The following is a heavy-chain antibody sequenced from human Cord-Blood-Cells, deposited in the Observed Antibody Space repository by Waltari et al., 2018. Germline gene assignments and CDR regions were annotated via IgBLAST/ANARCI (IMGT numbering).Heavy chain of an antibody. CDR2: IYYSGST. D-gene: IGHD6-13*01. V-gene: IGHV4-59*01. J-gene: IGHJ4*02. CDR1: GGSISSYY. Sequence: QVQLQESGPGLVKPSETLSLTCTVSGGSISSYYWSWIRQPPGKGLEWIGYIYYSGSTNYNPSLKSRVTISVDTAKNQFSLKLSSVTAADTAVYYCARDRPGYSSSWYGLFDYWGQGTLVTVSS. CDR3: ARDRPGYSSSWYGLFDY.